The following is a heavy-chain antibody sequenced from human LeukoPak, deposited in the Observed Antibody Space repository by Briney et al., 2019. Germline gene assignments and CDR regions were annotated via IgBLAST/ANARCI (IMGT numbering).Heavy chain of an antibody. J-gene: IGHJ6*02. CDR2: ISSSGSTI. Sequence: PGGSLRLSCAASGFTFSDYYMSWIRQAPGKGLEWVSYISSSGSTIYYADSVKGRFTISRDNAKNSLYLQMNSLRAEDTAVYYCARDGDYKWYYYYGMDVWGQGTTVTVSS. V-gene: IGHV3-11*01. CDR3: ARDGDYKWYYYYGMDV. CDR1: GFTFSDYY. D-gene: IGHD4-17*01.